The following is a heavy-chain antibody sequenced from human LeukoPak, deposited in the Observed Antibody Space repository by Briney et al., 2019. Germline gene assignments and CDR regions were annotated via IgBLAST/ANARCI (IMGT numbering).Heavy chain of an antibody. CDR2: INPNSGGT. V-gene: IGHV1-2*02. D-gene: IGHD2-2*01. J-gene: IGHJ5*02. Sequence: ASVKVSCKASGYTFTGYYMHWVRQAPGQGLEWMGWINPNSGGTNYAQKFQGRVTMTRDTSISTAYMELSRLRSDDTAVYYCARPAKIYCSSTSCYRGNWFDPWGQGTLVTVSS. CDR3: ARPAKIYCSSTSCYRGNWFDP. CDR1: GYTFTGYY.